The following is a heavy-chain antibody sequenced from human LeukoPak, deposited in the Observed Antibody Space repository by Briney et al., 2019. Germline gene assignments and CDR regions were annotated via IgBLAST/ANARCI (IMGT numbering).Heavy chain of an antibody. V-gene: IGHV1-18*01. CDR1: GYTFTSYG. D-gene: IGHD2-2*01. J-gene: IGHJ4*02. CDR3: ARESYCSSTSCPAGY. CDR2: ISAYNGNT. Sequence: ASVKVSCKASGYTFTSYGISWVRQAPGQGLEWMGWISAYNGNTNYAQKLQGRVTMTTDTSTSTAYMELRSLRSDDTAVYYCARESYCSSTSCPAGYWGQGTLVTVSS.